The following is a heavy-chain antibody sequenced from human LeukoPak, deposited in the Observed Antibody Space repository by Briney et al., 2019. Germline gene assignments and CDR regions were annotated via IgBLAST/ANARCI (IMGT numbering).Heavy chain of an antibody. V-gene: IGHV1-3*01. CDR2: INADNGDT. J-gene: IGHJ4*02. CDR1: GYTFTSYA. D-gene: IGHD1-1*01. Sequence: GASVKVSCKASGYTFTSYAMHWVRRAPGQRLEWMGWINADNGDTKYSQKFQGRVTIARDTSTSTAYMELSSLRSEDTAAYYCARDRGGTGDFDYWGQGTLVTVSS. CDR3: ARDRGGTGDFDY.